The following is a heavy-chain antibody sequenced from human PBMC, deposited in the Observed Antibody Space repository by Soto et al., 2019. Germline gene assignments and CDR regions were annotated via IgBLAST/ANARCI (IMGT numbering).Heavy chain of an antibody. CDR3: ARWNHIGPPYYLDY. Sequence: QVQLQESGPGLVKPSETLSLTCTVSGASITLNYWSWIRQSPGKGLQWIGYMAHRGSANYHPSLESRVTLSLDTSKNQFSLRLNSVTAADSAVYYCARWNHIGPPYYLDYWGRGTLVAVSS. CDR1: GASITLNY. J-gene: IGHJ4*02. D-gene: IGHD1-1*01. V-gene: IGHV4-59*01. CDR2: MAHRGSA.